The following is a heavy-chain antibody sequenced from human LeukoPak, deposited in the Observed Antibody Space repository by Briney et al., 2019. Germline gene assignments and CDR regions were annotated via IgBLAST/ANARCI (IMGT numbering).Heavy chain of an antibody. CDR1: GFTFSSYA. CDR2: ISGSGGST. CDR3: AVSRVDSSGYYLDY. J-gene: IGHJ4*02. Sequence: QPGGSLRLSCAASGFTFSSYAMSWVRQAPGKGLEWVSAISGSGGSTYYADSVKGRFTISRDNSKNTLYLQMNSLRAEDTAVYYCAVSRVDSSGYYLDYWGQGTLVTVSS. D-gene: IGHD3-22*01. V-gene: IGHV3-23*01.